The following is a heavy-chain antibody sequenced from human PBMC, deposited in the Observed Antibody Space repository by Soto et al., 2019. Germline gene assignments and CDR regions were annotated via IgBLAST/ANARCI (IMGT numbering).Heavy chain of an antibody. Sequence: QVPLVESGGSVVPPGRSLRLSCAASGFTFSSYGMDWVRQAPGKGLEWVAVIWYDGRNKYYADSVKGRFTHSRDNSKNTLYLQMNTLRTEHTAVYYCARDSRNRHESNYRGQGTLVTDSS. CDR2: IWYDGRNK. V-gene: IGHV3-33*01. D-gene: IGHD6-6*01. CDR3: ARDSRNRHESNY. CDR1: GFTFSSYG. J-gene: IGHJ4*02.